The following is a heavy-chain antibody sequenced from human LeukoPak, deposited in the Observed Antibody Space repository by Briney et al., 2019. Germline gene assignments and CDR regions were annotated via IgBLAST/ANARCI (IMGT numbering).Heavy chain of an antibody. CDR3: AKYNPPRGYRDV. Sequence: PGGSLRLSCAASGFTFSSYAMHWVRQAPGKGLEWVAVISYDGSNKYYADSVKGRFTISRDNSKNTLYLQMNSLRAEDTAVYYCAKYNPPRGYRDVGGKGTTVTISS. D-gene: IGHD1-1*01. V-gene: IGHV3-30*04. J-gene: IGHJ6*03. CDR2: ISYDGSNK. CDR1: GFTFSSYA.